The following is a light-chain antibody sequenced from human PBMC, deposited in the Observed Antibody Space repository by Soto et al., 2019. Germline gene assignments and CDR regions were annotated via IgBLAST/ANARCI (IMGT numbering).Light chain of an antibody. CDR1: QGISSW. CDR2: AAS. Sequence: DIQMTQSPSSLSASVGDRVTITCRASQGISSWLVWYQQKPEKAPKCLIYAASSLQSGVPSRFSGSGSGTDFTLTISSLQPEDFATYYCQQYNSYSITFGQGTRLEIK. CDR3: QQYNSYSIT. J-gene: IGKJ5*01. V-gene: IGKV1D-16*01.